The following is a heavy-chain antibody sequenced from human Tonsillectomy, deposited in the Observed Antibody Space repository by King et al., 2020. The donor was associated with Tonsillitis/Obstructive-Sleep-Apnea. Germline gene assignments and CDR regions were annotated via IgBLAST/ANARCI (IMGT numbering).Heavy chain of an antibody. CDR1: RYSFTSYW. CDR3: AREKYYDFWSGNYYYMDV. CDR2: IYPGDSDT. J-gene: IGHJ6*03. V-gene: IGHV5-51*01. D-gene: IGHD3-3*01. Sequence: QLVQSGAEVKKPGESLKISCKGSRYSFTSYWIGWVRQMPGKGLEWMGIIYPGDSDTRYSPSFQGQVTISADKSISTAYLQWSSLKASDTAMYYCAREKYYDFWSGNYYYMDVWGKGTTVTVSS.